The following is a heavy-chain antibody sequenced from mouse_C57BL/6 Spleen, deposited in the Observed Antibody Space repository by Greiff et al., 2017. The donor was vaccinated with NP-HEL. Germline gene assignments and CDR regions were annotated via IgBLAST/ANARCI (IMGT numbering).Heavy chain of an antibody. CDR1: GYTFTSYG. CDR2: IYPRSGNT. Sequence: QVHVKQSGAELARPGASVKLSCKASGYTFTSYGISWVKQRTGQGLEWIGEIYPRSGNTYYNEKFKGKATLTADKSSSTAYMELRSLTSEDSAVYFCARGDFITTVGGFDYWGQGTTLTVSS. CDR3: ARGDFITTVGGFDY. D-gene: IGHD1-1*01. V-gene: IGHV1-81*01. J-gene: IGHJ2*01.